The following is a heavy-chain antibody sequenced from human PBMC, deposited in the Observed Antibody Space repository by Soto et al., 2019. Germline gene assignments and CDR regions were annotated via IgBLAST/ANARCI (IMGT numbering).Heavy chain of an antibody. J-gene: IGHJ3*02. D-gene: IGHD2-2*01. CDR2: IYPGDSDT. CDR3: ARHGQVGADDAFDI. Sequence: EVQLVQSGAEVKKPGESINICGKGFGYSFTSYWIGWLRQMPGKGLEWMGIIYPGDSDTRYSPSFQGQVTISADKSISTAYLQWSSLKASDTAMYYCARHGQVGADDAFDIWGQGTMVTVSS. V-gene: IGHV5-51*01. CDR1: GYSFTSYW.